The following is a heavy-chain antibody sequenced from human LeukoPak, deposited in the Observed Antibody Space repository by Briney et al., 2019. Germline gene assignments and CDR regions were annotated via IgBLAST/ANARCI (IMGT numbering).Heavy chain of an antibody. CDR2: INSDGSST. J-gene: IGHJ4*02. Sequence: GGSLRLSCAASGFTFSSYWMHWVRQAPGKGLVWVSRINSDGSSTSYADSVKGRFTISRDNAKNTLYLQMNSLRAEDTAVYYCARARGYCSGGSCPADSDYWGQGTLVTVSS. D-gene: IGHD2-15*01. CDR1: GFTFSSYW. V-gene: IGHV3-74*01. CDR3: ARARGYCSGGSCPADSDY.